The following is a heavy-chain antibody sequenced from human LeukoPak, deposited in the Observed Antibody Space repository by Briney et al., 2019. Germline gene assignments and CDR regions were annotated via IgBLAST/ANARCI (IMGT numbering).Heavy chain of an antibody. CDR3: ARDRRYGSGSYYNPFDY. CDR2: IWYDGSNK. CDR1: GFTFSSYG. V-gene: IGHV3-33*01. J-gene: IGHJ4*02. D-gene: IGHD3-10*01. Sequence: GSLRLSCAASGFTFSSYGMHWVRQAPGKGREWVPVIWYDGSNKYYADSVKGRFTISRDNSKNTLYLQMNSLRAEDTAVYYCARDRRYGSGSYYNPFDYWGQGTLVTVSS.